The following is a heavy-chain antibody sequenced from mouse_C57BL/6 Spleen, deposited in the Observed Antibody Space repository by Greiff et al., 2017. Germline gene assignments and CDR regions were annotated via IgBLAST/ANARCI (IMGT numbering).Heavy chain of an antibody. J-gene: IGHJ3*01. CDR3: ARIQDGDDGYYVLAY. Sequence: EVKLVESGPELVKPGASVKISCKASGYSFTGYYMNWVKQSPEKSLEWIGEINPSTGGTTYNQKFKAKATLTVDKSSSTAYMQLKSLTSEDSAVYYCARIQDGDDGYYVLAYWGQGTLVTVSA. D-gene: IGHD2-3*01. CDR1: GYSFTGYY. V-gene: IGHV1-42*01. CDR2: INPSTGGT.